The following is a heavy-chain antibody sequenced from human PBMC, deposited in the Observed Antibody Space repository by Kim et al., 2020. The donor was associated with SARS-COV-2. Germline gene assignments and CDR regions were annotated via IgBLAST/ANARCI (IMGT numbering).Heavy chain of an antibody. D-gene: IGHD3-22*01. V-gene: IGHV4-59*08. CDR2: IYYSGST. CDR3: ARQKIYYDSSGYYPKYYFDC. CDR1: GGSISSYY. Sequence: SETLSLTCTVSGGSISSYYWSWIRQPPGKGLEWIGYIYYSGSTNYNPSLKSRVTISVDTSKNQFSLKLSSVTAADTAVYYCARQKIYYDSSGYYPKYYFDCWGQGTLVTVSS. J-gene: IGHJ4*02.